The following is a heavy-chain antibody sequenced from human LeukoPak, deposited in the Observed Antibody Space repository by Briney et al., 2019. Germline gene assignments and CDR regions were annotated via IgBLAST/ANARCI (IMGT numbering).Heavy chain of an antibody. Sequence: SETLSLTCTVSGGSISSYYWSWIRQPPGKGLEWIGYIYYSGSTNYNPSLKSRVTISVDTSKNQFSLKVSSVTAADTAVYYCAREGCSGGSCFFDYWGQGTLVTVSS. D-gene: IGHD2-15*01. CDR1: GGSISSYY. CDR3: AREGCSGGSCFFDY. V-gene: IGHV4-59*01. J-gene: IGHJ4*02. CDR2: IYYSGST.